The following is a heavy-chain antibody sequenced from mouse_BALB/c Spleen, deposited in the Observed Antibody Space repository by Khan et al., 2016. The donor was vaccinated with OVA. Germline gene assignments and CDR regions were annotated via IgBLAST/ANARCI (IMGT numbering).Heavy chain of an antibody. J-gene: IGHJ3*01. V-gene: IGHV1-26*01. CDR3: ARGYDCFDY. Sequence: EVELVESGPDLVKTGASVKISCKASGYSFTAYYMNWVKLSHGKSLECIGRINPNTDNTNYNQKFKGKAILTVDPSSSTASLELRSLTPEDSAVYFWARGYDCFDYWGQGTLVTVSA. CDR1: GYSFTAYY. D-gene: IGHD2-14*01. CDR2: INPNTDNT.